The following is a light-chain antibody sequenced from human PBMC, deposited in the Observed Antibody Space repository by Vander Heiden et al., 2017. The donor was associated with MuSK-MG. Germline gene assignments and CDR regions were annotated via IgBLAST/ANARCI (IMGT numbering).Light chain of an antibody. CDR1: SLRTYS. CDR2: GKN. V-gene: IGLV3-19*01. Sequence: SSELTQDPSVSVALGQTVIITCQGDSLRTYSAGWYQQKPGQAPLLLIYGKNSRPSGIPDRFSGSTSGNTASFTISGTQAEDEADYYCNARDSSGDRSVFGTGTTVTVL. CDR3: NARDSSGDRSV. J-gene: IGLJ1*01.